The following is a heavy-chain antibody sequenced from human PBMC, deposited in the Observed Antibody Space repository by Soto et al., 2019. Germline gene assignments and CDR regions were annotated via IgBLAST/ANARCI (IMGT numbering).Heavy chain of an antibody. CDR2: IYTSASI. CDR1: GADINTYS. Sequence: SETLSLTCSVSGADINTYSWTWIRQPAGKGLEWIGRIYTSASINYNPSLKGRVTLSVDTSTNQVSLRLASVTAADTAIYYCARDREAGYNFYYGMDIWGQGTTVTVSS. V-gene: IGHV4-4*07. D-gene: IGHD6-19*01. J-gene: IGHJ6*02. CDR3: ARDREAGYNFYYGMDI.